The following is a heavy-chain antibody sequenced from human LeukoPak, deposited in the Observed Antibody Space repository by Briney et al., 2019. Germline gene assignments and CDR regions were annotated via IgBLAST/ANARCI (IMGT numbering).Heavy chain of an antibody. CDR2: INPNSGGT. D-gene: IGHD4-23*01. Sequence: GASAKVSCKASGYTFTGYYMHWVRQAPGQGLEWMGWINPNSGGTNYAQKFQGRVTMTRDTSISTAYMELSRLRSDDTAVYYCARTRKKLDYYGMDVWGQGTTVTVSS. V-gene: IGHV1-2*02. CDR1: GYTFTGYY. J-gene: IGHJ6*02. CDR3: ARTRKKLDYYGMDV.